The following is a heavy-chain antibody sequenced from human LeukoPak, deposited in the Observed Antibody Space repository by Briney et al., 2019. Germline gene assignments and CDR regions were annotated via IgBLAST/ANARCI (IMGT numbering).Heavy chain of an antibody. Sequence: GASVKVSFKASGGTFSSYAISWVRQAPGQGLEWMGGIIPIFGTANYAQKFQGRVTITADKSTSTAYMELSSLRSEDTAVYYCARAMEGYETYHFDYWGQGTLVTVSS. D-gene: IGHD5-12*01. CDR3: ARAMEGYETYHFDY. CDR1: GGTFSSYA. V-gene: IGHV1-69*06. CDR2: IIPIFGTA. J-gene: IGHJ4*02.